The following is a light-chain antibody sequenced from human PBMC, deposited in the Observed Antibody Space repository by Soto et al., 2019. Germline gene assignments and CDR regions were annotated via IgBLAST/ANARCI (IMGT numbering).Light chain of an antibody. CDR2: EVD. Sequence: HSALTQPASVSGSPGQSITISCTGSSSDVGYYNYVSWYQQHPGKAPKLIIYEVDNRPSGVSIRFSGSKSGSTASLTISGLQAEDEADYYCNSYTSSSTFVFGTGTKLTVL. V-gene: IGLV2-14*01. CDR1: SSDVGYYNY. CDR3: NSYTSSSTFV. J-gene: IGLJ1*01.